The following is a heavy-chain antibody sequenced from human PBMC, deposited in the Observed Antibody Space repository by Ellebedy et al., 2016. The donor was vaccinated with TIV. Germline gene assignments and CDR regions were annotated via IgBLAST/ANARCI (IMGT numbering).Heavy chain of an antibody. CDR1: GFTFSISG. J-gene: IGHJ5*02. CDR3: ARARLDWNWFDP. D-gene: IGHD3-9*01. V-gene: IGHV3-21*06. CDR2: IVSSGREA. Sequence: GESLKISCAASGFTFSISGMTWVRQAPGKGLEWVATIVSSGREAYYADPLKGRFTISRDNAMNSVYLQLNSLSVEDTAVYYCARARLDWNWFDPWGQGTLVTVSS.